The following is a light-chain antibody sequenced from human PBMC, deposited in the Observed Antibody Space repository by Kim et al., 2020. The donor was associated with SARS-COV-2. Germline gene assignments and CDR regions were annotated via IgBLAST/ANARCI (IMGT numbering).Light chain of an antibody. Sequence: EIVLTQSPGTLSLSPGDRGTLSCRASQSVSRRYLAWYQQKPGQAPRLLIYGASIRAAGIPDRFSGSGSGTDFTLIISRLEPEDFAVYYCQQYDNSPVTFGQGPKLEI. CDR3: QQYDNSPVT. J-gene: IGKJ1*01. CDR1: QSVSRRY. CDR2: GAS. V-gene: IGKV3-20*01.